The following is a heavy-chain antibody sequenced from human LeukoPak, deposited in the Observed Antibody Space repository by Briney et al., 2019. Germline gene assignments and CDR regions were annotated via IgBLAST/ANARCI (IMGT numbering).Heavy chain of an antibody. CDR3: ARYGSGSYGWFDP. J-gene: IGHJ5*02. CDR2: ISSSSSYI. V-gene: IGHV3-21*01. Sequence: GGSLRLSCAASGFTFSSYSMNWVRQAPGKGLEWVSSISSSSSYIYYADSVKGRFTISRDNAKNSLYLQMNSLRAEDTAVYYCARYGSGSYGWFDPWGQGTLVTASS. CDR1: GFTFSSYS. D-gene: IGHD3-10*01.